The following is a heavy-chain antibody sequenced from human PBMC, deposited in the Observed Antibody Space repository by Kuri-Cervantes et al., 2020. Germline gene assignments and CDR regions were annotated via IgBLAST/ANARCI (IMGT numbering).Heavy chain of an antibody. V-gene: IGHV4-59*08. CDR2: IYYSGST. CDR3: ARVLKSSSRYYFDY. CDR1: GGSISSYY. J-gene: IGHJ4*02. D-gene: IGHD6-13*01. Sequence: SETLSLTCTVSGGSISSYYWTWIRQPPGKGLEWIGYIYYSGSTYYNPSLKGRVTISVDTSKNQFSLKLSSVTAADTAVYYGARVLKSSSRYYFDYWGQGTLVTVSS.